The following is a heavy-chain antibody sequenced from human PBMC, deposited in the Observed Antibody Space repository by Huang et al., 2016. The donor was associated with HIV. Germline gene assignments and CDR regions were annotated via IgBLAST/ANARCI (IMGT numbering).Heavy chain of an antibody. CDR3: ARGSRQGKYYYGSGTAY. D-gene: IGHD3-10*01. Sequence: EVQLVESGGGLVQPGGSLRLSCAASGFTFSSYWRHWVRQVPGKGLVGVSHIKSDGSSTSYADSVKGRFTISRDNAKNTLYLQMNSLRAEDTAVYYCARGSRQGKYYYGSGTAYWGQGTLVTVSS. V-gene: IGHV3-74*01. J-gene: IGHJ4*02. CDR1: GFTFSSYW. CDR2: IKSDGSST.